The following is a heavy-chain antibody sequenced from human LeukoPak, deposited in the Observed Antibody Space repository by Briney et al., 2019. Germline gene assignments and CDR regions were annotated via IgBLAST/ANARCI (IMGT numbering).Heavy chain of an antibody. CDR2: IYTSGST. J-gene: IGHJ4*02. V-gene: IGHV4-61*02. D-gene: IGHD3-10*01. Sequence: SETLSLTCTVSGDSISSGSYYWSWIRQPAGKGLEWIGRIYTSGSTNYNPSPKSRVTISVDTSKNQFSLKLSSVTAADTAVYYCARGAWYYYEGFDYWGQGTLVTVSS. CDR3: ARGAWYYYEGFDY. CDR1: GDSISSGSYY.